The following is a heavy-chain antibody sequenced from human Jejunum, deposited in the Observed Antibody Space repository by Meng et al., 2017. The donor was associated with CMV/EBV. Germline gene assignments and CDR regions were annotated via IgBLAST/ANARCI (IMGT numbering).Heavy chain of an antibody. Sequence: SINCAVSGDYTTSSHWWTWVRQPPGKGLEWIGELYHTGNTNYNPSLKSRVTISLDNSKNQFSLKLTSVTAADTAVYYCTRVVANWFDPWGQGTLVTVSS. CDR1: GDYTTSSHW. D-gene: IGHD2-15*01. CDR3: TRVVANWFDP. V-gene: IGHV4-4*02. CDR2: LYHTGNT. J-gene: IGHJ5*02.